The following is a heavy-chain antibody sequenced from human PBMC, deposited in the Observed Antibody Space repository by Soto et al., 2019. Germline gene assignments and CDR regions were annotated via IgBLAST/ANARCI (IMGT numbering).Heavy chain of an antibody. CDR2: INPKSGGT. D-gene: IGHD6-19*01. CDR1: GYTFSAYY. V-gene: IGHV1-2*02. Sequence: VKVSCKASGYTFSAYYVHWVRQAPGQGLEWMGWINPKSGGTKYAQKFQGRVTMTRDTSISTAYMDLSRLRSDDTAVYYCARVSSGWYPYYFDSWGQGTLVTVSS. J-gene: IGHJ4*02. CDR3: ARVSSGWYPYYFDS.